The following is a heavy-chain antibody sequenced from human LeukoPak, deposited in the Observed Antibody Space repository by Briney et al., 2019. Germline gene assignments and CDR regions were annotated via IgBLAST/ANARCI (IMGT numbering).Heavy chain of an antibody. CDR2: INTNTGNP. CDR1: GYTFTSYA. Sequence: ASVKASCKAPGYTFTSYAMNWVRQAPGQGLEWMGWINTNTGNPTYAQGFTGRFVFSLDTSVSTAYLQISSLKAEDTAVYYCARVAHYGDYENAFDIWGQGTMVTVSS. D-gene: IGHD4-17*01. V-gene: IGHV7-4-1*02. CDR3: ARVAHYGDYENAFDI. J-gene: IGHJ3*02.